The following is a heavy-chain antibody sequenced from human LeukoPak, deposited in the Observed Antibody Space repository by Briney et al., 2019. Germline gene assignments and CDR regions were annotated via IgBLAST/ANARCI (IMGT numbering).Heavy chain of an antibody. J-gene: IGHJ6*02. Sequence: GGSLRLSCAASGFTFSSYAMHWVRQAPGKGLEWVAVISYDGSNKYYADSVKGRSTISRDNSKNTLYLQMNSLRAEDTAVYYCPRHWMVRGVQYYSYYYGMDVWGQATTVTVSS. V-gene: IGHV3-30-3*01. D-gene: IGHD3-10*01. CDR3: PRHWMVRGVQYYSYYYGMDV. CDR1: GFTFSSYA. CDR2: ISYDGSNK.